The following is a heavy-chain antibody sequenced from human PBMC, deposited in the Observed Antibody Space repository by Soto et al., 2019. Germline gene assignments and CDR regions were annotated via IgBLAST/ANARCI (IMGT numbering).Heavy chain of an antibody. J-gene: IGHJ6*03. CDR2: NRNKANSYTT. CDR1: GFTFSDHY. D-gene: IGHD1-26*01. V-gene: IGHV3-72*01. CDR3: ARAATLDSVPYYYYMDV. Sequence: GGSLRLSCAASGFTFSDHYMDWVRQAPGKGLEWVGRNRNKANSYTTEYAASVKGRFTISRDDSKNSLYLQMNSLKTEDTAVYYCARAATLDSVPYYYYMDVWGKGTTVTVSS.